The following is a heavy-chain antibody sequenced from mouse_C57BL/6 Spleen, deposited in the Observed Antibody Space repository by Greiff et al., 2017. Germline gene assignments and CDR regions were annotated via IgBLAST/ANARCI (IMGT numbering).Heavy chain of an antibody. CDR3: ASTWDEAY. J-gene: IGHJ3*01. Sequence: EVQLQQSGPELVKPGASVKISCKASGYTFTDYYMNWVKQSHGKSLEWIGDINPNNGGTSYNQKFKGKATLTVDKSSSTAYMELRSLTSEDSAVYYCASTWDEAYWGQGTLVTVSA. CDR1: GYTFTDYY. V-gene: IGHV1-26*01. D-gene: IGHD4-1*01. CDR2: INPNNGGT.